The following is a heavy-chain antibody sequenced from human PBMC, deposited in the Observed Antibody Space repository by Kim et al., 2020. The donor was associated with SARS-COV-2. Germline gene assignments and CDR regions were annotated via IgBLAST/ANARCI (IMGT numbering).Heavy chain of an antibody. CDR1: GYSLSTYG. Sequence: GGSPRLSCAAFGYSLSTYGTHWIRQTPGKGLEWVAVLWNDGTKQSYADSVKGRFTVSRDISKNTLYLQMNRVRAEDTAVYYCARDAVTSLDYWGRGTLVAVSS. V-gene: IGHV3-33*01. J-gene: IGHJ4*02. CDR2: LWNDGTKQ. D-gene: IGHD5-18*01. CDR3: ARDAVTSLDY.